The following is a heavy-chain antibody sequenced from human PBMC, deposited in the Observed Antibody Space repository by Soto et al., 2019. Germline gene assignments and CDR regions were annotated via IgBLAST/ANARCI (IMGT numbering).Heavy chain of an antibody. CDR2: ISAYNGNT. CDR1: GYTFTSYG. V-gene: IGHV1-18*01. D-gene: IGHD3-22*01. Sequence: ASVKVSCKASGYTFTSYGISWVRQAPGQGLEWMGWISAYNGNTNYAQKLQGRVTMTTDTSTSTAYMELRSLRSDDTAVYYCASNLYYDSSGQLDYWGQGTLVTVSS. J-gene: IGHJ4*02. CDR3: ASNLYYDSSGQLDY.